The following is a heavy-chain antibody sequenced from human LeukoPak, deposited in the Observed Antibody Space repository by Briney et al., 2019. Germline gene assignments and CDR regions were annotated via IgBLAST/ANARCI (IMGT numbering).Heavy chain of an antibody. Sequence: GGSLRLSCAASGFTFSSNWMSWVHQAPGKGLEWVANIKQDGTEKDYVDSVKGRFTISRDNAKSSLYLQMNSLRAEDTAVYYCARAGNGFGYWGQGALVTVSS. CDR1: GFTFSSNW. J-gene: IGHJ4*02. D-gene: IGHD2-8*01. V-gene: IGHV3-7*01. CDR2: IKQDGTEK. CDR3: ARAGNGFGY.